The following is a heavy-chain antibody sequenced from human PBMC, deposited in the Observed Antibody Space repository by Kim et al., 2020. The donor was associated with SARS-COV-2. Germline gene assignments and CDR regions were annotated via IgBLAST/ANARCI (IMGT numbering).Heavy chain of an antibody. J-gene: IGHJ4*02. CDR3: ATLDIVDY. CDR2: YTRST. V-gene: IGHV4-39*01. D-gene: IGHD5-12*01. Sequence: YTRSTYYNPSLKSRVTISADTSKNQISLRVSSVTAADTAVYYCATLDIVDYWGQGTLVIVSS.